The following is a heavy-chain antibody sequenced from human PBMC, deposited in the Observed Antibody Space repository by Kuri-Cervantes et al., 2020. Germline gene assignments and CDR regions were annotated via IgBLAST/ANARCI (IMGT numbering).Heavy chain of an antibody. Sequence: GESLKISCAASGFTFSSYGMHWVRQAPGKGLEWVAVIWYDGSNKYYADSVKGRFTISRDNSKNTLYLQMNSLRAEDTAVYYCAAVLSNYYDSSGYYPSRHCWGQGTLVTVSS. V-gene: IGHV3-33*08. CDR2: IWYDGSNK. CDR3: AAVLSNYYDSSGYYPSRHC. CDR1: GFTFSSYG. D-gene: IGHD3-22*01. J-gene: IGHJ4*02.